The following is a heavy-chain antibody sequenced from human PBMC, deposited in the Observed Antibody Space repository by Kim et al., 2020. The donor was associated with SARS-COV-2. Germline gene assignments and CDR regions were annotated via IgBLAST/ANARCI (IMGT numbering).Heavy chain of an antibody. J-gene: IGHJ6*02. V-gene: IGHV1-2*02. D-gene: IGHD3-22*01. CDR2: INPNSGDT. Sequence: ASVKVSCKASGYTFTGYYMHWVRQAPGQGLEWMGWINPNSGDTNYAQKFQGRVTMTRDTSISTAYMELSRLRSDDTAVYYCAREVTTMIVVVITPYYYYGMDVWGQGTTVTVSS. CDR3: AREVTTMIVVVITPYYYYGMDV. CDR1: GYTFTGYY.